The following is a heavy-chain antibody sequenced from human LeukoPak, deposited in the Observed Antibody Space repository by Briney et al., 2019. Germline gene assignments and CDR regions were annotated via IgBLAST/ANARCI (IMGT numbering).Heavy chain of an antibody. CDR3: ARGLYTLTTSLDYGMDV. V-gene: IGHV3-48*03. D-gene: IGHD4-11*01. CDR2: ITSSGSSI. Sequence: QPGGSLRLSRAASGFTFSSYEMNWVRQAPGKGLEWVSYITSSGSSIYYADSVKGRFAISRDNAKNSLYLQMNSLRAEDTAVYYCARGLYTLTTSLDYGMDVWGQGTTVTVSS. J-gene: IGHJ6*02. CDR1: GFTFSSYE.